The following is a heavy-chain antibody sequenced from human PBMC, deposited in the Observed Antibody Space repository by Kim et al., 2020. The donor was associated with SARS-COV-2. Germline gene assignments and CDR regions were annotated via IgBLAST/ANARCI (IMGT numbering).Heavy chain of an antibody. V-gene: IGHV3-33*06. D-gene: IGHD3-16*02. CDR1: GFTFSSYG. J-gene: IGHJ5*02. CDR3: AKAGGSDYDYVWGSYRWDWFDP. CDR2: IWYDGSNK. Sequence: GGSLRLSCAASGFTFSSYGMHWVRQAPGKGLEWVAVIWYDGSNKYYADSVKGRFTISRDNSKNTLYLQMNSLRAEDTAVYYCAKAGGSDYDYVWGSYRWDWFDPWGQGTLVTVSS.